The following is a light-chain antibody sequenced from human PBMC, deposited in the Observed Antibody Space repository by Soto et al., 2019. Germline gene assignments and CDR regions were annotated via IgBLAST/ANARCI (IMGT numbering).Light chain of an antibody. Sequence: QSVLTQPASVSGSPGQSITISCTGTSSDVGAYNYVCWYQQHPGKAPKLMIYDVTNRPSGVSSRFSGSKSRNTASLTISGLQAEDEADYYCNSYTGSSSPDVFGTGTKLTVL. J-gene: IGLJ1*01. CDR1: SSDVGAYNY. CDR2: DVT. V-gene: IGLV2-14*03. CDR3: NSYTGSSSPDV.